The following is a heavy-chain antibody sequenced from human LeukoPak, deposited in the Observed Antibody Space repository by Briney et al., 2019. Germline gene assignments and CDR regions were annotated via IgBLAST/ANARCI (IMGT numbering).Heavy chain of an antibody. D-gene: IGHD3-16*02. J-gene: IGHJ5*02. V-gene: IGHV1-18*01. CDR3: ARLRLGELSLGFDP. CDR2: ISPYNGDR. CDR1: GYTFTNYA. Sequence: GASVKVSCKASGYTFTNYAITWVRQAPGQGPEWMGWISPYNGDRRDALKFQDRVTMTTDTSTTTAYMELRSLRSDDTAVYYCARLRLGELSLGFDPWGQGILVTVSS.